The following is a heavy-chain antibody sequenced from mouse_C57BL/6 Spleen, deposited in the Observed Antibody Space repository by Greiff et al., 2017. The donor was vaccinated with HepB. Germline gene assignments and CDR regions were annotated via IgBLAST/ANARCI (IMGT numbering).Heavy chain of an antibody. V-gene: IGHV14-4*01. Sequence: EVKLMESGAELVRPGASVKLSCTASGFNIKDDYMHWVKQRPEQGLEWIGWIDPENGDTEYASKFQGKATITADTSSNTAYLQLSSLTSEDTAVYYCTLYSNYEGYYAMDYWGQGTSVTVSS. J-gene: IGHJ4*01. CDR1: GFNIKDDY. CDR3: TLYSNYEGYYAMDY. CDR2: IDPENGDT. D-gene: IGHD2-5*01.